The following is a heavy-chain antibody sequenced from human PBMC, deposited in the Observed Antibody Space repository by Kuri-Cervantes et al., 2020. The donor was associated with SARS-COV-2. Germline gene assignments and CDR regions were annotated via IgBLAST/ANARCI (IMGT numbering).Heavy chain of an antibody. D-gene: IGHD2-2*01. V-gene: IGHV1-18*01. CDR1: GYTFTSYG. Sequence: ASVKVSCKASGYTFTSYGISWVRQAPGQGLEWMGWSSAYNGNTNYAQKLQGRVTMTTDTSTSTAYMELRSLRSDDTAVYYCARAFCSSTSCYYFDYWGQGTLVTVSS. J-gene: IGHJ4*02. CDR2: SSAYNGNT. CDR3: ARAFCSSTSCYYFDY.